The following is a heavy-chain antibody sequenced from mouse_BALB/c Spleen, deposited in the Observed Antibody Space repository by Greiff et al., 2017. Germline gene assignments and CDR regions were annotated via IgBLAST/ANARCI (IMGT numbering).Heavy chain of an antibody. CDR2: ISDGGSYT. Sequence: DVQLVESGGGLVKPGGSLKLSCAASGFTFSDYYMYWVRQTPEKRLEWVATISDGGSYTYYPDSVKGRFTISRDNAKNNLYLQMSSLKSEDTAMYYCARGPYWYFDVWGAGTTVTVSS. V-gene: IGHV5-4*02. J-gene: IGHJ1*01. CDR3: ARGPYWYFDV. CDR1: GFTFSDYY.